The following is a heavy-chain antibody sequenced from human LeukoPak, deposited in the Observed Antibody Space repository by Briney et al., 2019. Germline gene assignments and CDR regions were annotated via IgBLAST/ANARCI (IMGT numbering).Heavy chain of an antibody. CDR2: ISAYNGNT. CDR1: GYTFTSYG. D-gene: IGHD3-22*01. J-gene: IGHJ4*02. CDR3: ARDTTYDSSGYRLFDY. Sequence: GASVKVSCKASGYTFTSYGISWVRQAPGQGLEWMGWISAYNGNTNYAQKLQGRVTMTTDTSTSTAYMELRSLRSDDTAVYYCARDTTYDSSGYRLFDYWGQGTLVTVSS. V-gene: IGHV1-18*01.